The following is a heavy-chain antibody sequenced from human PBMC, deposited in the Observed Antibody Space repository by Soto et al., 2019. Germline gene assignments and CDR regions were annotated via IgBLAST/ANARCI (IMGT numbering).Heavy chain of an antibody. J-gene: IGHJ6*02. V-gene: IGHV4-4*02. CDR3: ARSYSSSWYYYGMDV. D-gene: IGHD6-13*01. Sequence: QVQLQESGPGLVKPSGTLYLTCAVSGGSISSSNWWSWVRQPPGKGLEWIGEIYHSGSTNYNPSLTSRVTISVDKSKNQFSLKLSSVTAAETAVYYCARSYSSSWYYYGMDVWGQGTTVTVS. CDR2: IYHSGST. CDR1: GGSISSSNW.